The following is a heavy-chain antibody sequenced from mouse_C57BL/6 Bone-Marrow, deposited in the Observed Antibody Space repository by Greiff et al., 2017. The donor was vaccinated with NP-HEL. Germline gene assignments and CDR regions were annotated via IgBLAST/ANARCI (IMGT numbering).Heavy chain of an antibody. Sequence: VQLQQPGAELVKPGASVKLSCKASGYTFTRYWMHWVKQRPGQGLEWIGMIHPNSGSTNYNEKFKSKATLTVDKSSSTAFLQLSSLPSEDDAVYYCARGNSYGSQAYWGQGTLVTVSA. D-gene: IGHD1-1*01. V-gene: IGHV1-64*01. CDR1: GYTFTRYW. CDR3: ARGNSYGSQAY. J-gene: IGHJ3*01. CDR2: IHPNSGST.